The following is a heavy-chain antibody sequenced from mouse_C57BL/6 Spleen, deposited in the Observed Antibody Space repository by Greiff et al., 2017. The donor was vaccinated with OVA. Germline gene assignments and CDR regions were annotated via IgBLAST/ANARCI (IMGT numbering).Heavy chain of an antibody. J-gene: IGHJ4*01. CDR1: GYTFTSYW. CDR3: AISEDYNYAMDY. Sequence: VQLQQPGAELVKPGASVKVSCKASGYTFTSYWMHWVKQRPGQGLEWIGRIHPSDSDTNYNQKFKGKATLTVDKSSSTAYMQLSSLTSEDSAVYYCAISEDYNYAMDYWGQGTSVTVSS. V-gene: IGHV1-74*01. D-gene: IGHD2-4*01. CDR2: IHPSDSDT.